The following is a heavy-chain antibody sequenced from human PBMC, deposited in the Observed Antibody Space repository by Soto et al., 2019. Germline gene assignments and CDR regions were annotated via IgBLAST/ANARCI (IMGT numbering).Heavy chain of an antibody. J-gene: IGHJ5*02. CDR2: IYYSGST. CDR1: GGSISSGDYY. Sequence: QVQLQESGPGLVKPSQTLSLTCTVSGGSISSGDYYWSWIRQPPGKGLEWIGYIYYSGSTYYNPSLKSRVTISVDTSKNQFSLKLSSVTAADTAVYYCARESATVVTPAGGFDPWGQGTLVTVSS. CDR3: ARESATVVTPAGGFDP. D-gene: IGHD4-17*01. V-gene: IGHV4-30-4*01.